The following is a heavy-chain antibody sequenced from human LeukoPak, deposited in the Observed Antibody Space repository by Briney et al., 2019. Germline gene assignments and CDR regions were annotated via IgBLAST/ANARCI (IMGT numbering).Heavy chain of an antibody. J-gene: IGHJ6*03. CDR2: IYHSGST. Sequence: SETLSLTCAVSGYSISSGYYWGWIRQPPGKGLEWIGSIYHSGSTYYNPSLKSRVTISVDTSKNQFSLKLSSVTAADTAVYYCAGGGDILTGYSPYYYYMDVWGKGTTVTVSS. CDR3: AGGGDILTGYSPYYYYMDV. D-gene: IGHD3-9*01. CDR1: GYSISSGYY. V-gene: IGHV4-38-2*01.